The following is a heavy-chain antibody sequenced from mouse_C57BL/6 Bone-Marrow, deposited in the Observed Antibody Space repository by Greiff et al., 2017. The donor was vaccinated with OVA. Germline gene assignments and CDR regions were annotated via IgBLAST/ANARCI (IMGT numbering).Heavy chain of an antibody. CDR3: ARDSYYSNGYAMDY. V-gene: IGHV5-16*01. D-gene: IGHD2-5*01. Sequence: EVKVVESEGGLVQPGSSMKLSCTASGFTFSDYYMAWVRQVPETGLEWVANINYDGSSTYYLDSLKSRFIISRDNAKNILYLQMSSLKSEDTATYYCARDSYYSNGYAMDYWGQGTSVTVSS. CDR2: INYDGSST. CDR1: GFTFSDYY. J-gene: IGHJ4*01.